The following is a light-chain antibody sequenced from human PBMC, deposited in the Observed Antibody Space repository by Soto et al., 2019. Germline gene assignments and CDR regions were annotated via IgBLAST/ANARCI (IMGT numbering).Light chain of an antibody. CDR2: AAS. J-gene: IGKJ1*01. V-gene: IGKV1-27*01. Sequence: DIQMTQSPSSLSASVGDRGTITCRASQGLANYLAWYQHKPGKVPNLLIYAASTLQSGVPSRFSGGGSGTDFTLTISSLQPEDVATYYCQKYNSAPRTFGQGTKV. CDR1: QGLANY. CDR3: QKYNSAPRT.